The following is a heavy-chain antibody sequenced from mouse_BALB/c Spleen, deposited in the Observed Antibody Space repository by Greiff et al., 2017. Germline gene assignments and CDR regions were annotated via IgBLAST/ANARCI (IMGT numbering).Heavy chain of an antibody. CDR1: GFAFSSYD. CDR3: ARHYADY. D-gene: IGHD6-5*01. V-gene: IGHV5-12-1*01. CDR2: ISSGGGST. J-gene: IGHJ2*01. Sequence: EVQLVESGGGLVKPGGSLKLSCAASGFAFSSYDMSWVRQTPEKRLEWVAYISSGGGSTYYPDTVKGRFTISRDNAKNTLYLQMSSLKSGDTAMYYCARHYADYWGQGTTLTVSA.